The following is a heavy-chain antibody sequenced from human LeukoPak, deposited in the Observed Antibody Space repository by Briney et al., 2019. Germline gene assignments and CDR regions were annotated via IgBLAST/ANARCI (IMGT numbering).Heavy chain of an antibody. D-gene: IGHD4-11*01. V-gene: IGHV3-7*01. Sequence: PGGSLRLSCAASGFTFTNYWMSWVRQAPGKGLEWVANIKEDGSEKYYVDSVKGRFTISRDNAKNSLYLQMNSLRAEDTAVYYCTRANNYARDYWGQGTLVTVSS. CDR2: IKEDGSEK. J-gene: IGHJ4*02. CDR1: GFTFTNYW. CDR3: TRANNYARDY.